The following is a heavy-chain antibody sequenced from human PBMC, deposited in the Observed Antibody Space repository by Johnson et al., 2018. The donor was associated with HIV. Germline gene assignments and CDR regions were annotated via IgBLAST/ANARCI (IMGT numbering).Heavy chain of an antibody. V-gene: IGHV3-33*06. D-gene: IGHD6-13*01. CDR1: GFTFSSYG. CDR2: IWYDGSNK. Sequence: QVQVLESGGGVVQPGRSLRLSCAASGFTFSSYGMHWVRQAPGKGLEWVAVIWYDGSNKYYADSVKGRFTISRDNSKNTLYLQMNSLRAEDTAVYYCAKDLHSSSWYYGAFDIWGQGTMVTVSS. CDR3: AKDLHSSSWYYGAFDI. J-gene: IGHJ3*02.